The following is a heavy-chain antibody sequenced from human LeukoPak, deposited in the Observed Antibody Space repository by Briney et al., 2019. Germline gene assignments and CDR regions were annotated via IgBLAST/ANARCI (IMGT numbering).Heavy chain of an antibody. CDR1: GFTFSNAW. Sequence: PGGSLRLSCAASGFTFSNAWMGWVRQAPGKGLEWVGRIKSKTDGGTTDYAAPVKGRFTISRDDSKNTLYLQMNSLETEDTAVYYCTTRRGYSGYDSFDYWGQGTLVTVSS. V-gene: IGHV3-15*01. J-gene: IGHJ4*02. CDR2: IKSKTDGGTT. CDR3: TTRRGYSGYDSFDY. D-gene: IGHD5-12*01.